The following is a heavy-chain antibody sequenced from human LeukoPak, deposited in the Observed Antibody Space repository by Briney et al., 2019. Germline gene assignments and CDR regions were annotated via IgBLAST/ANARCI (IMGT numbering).Heavy chain of an antibody. CDR2: ISSSSSYI. V-gene: IGHV3-21*04. Sequence: GGSLRLSCAASGFTFSSYSMNWVRQAPGKGLEWVSSISSSSSYIYYADSVKGRFTISRDNAKNTLYLQMNSLRAEDTAVYYCAKDSQQLGPHWGLGTLVTVSS. J-gene: IGHJ4*02. CDR3: AKDSQQLGPH. CDR1: GFTFSSYS. D-gene: IGHD6-13*01.